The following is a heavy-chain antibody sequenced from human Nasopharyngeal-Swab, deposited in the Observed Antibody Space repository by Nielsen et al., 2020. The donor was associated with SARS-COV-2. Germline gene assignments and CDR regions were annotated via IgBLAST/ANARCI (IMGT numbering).Heavy chain of an antibody. CDR2: FDPEDGET. J-gene: IGHJ4*02. CDR1: GYTLTELS. D-gene: IGHD1-26*01. CDR3: ASRGGSYGGYYFDY. Sequence: ASVKVSCKVSGYTLTELSMHWVRQAPGKGLEWMGGFDPEDGETIYAQKFQGRVTMTEDTSTDTAHMELSSLRSEDTAVYYCASRGGSYGGYYFDYWGQGTLVTVSS. V-gene: IGHV1-24*01.